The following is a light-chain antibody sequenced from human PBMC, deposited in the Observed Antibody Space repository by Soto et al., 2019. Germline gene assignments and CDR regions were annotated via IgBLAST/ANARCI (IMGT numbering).Light chain of an antibody. CDR1: SSDIGRYNY. Sequence: QYALTQPASVSGSPGQSITISCTGTSSDIGRYNYVSWYQQYPGKAPKFMIYDVSNRPSGVSNRFSGSKSGNTASLTSSGLQAEDEADYYCSSYISSSTYVFGTGTKVTVL. J-gene: IGLJ1*01. CDR3: SSYISSSTYV. V-gene: IGLV2-14*01. CDR2: DVS.